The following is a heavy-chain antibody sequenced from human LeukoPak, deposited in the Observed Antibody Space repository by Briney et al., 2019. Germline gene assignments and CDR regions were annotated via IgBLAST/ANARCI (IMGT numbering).Heavy chain of an antibody. D-gene: IGHD6-19*01. V-gene: IGHV4-59*01. Sequence: AETLSLICTVWGGPLSSYYWRWLRQPSRKGLEWVGYIYYSGCTDYNPSLKSRVNISVDTSQNQFFLKLSSVTAADQAGDYFAREEIAVASIFYYWGQGTLVTVSS. J-gene: IGHJ4*02. CDR2: IYYSGCT. CDR1: GGPLSSYY. CDR3: AREEIAVASIFYY.